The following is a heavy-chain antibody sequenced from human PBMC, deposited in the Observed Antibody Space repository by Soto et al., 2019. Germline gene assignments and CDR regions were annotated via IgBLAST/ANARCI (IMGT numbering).Heavy chain of an antibody. CDR2: TSHSGST. V-gene: IGHV4-4*02. D-gene: IGHD6-19*01. Sequence: QVQLQESGPGLVKPSGTLSLTCAVSGGSISSSDWWRWVRQPPGKGLQWIGETSHSGSTTYNPSRKSRVTISVNKPKNQFSLKLSSVSAADTDVYYCARDGHSSGWSWGQGTLVTVSS. J-gene: IGHJ5*02. CDR3: ARDGHSSGWS. CDR1: GGSISSSDW.